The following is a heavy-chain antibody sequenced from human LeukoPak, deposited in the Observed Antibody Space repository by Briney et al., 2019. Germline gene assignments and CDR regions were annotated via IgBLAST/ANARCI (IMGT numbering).Heavy chain of an antibody. V-gene: IGHV3-33*06. Sequence: PGGSLRLSCAASGFTFFTYGMHWVRQAPGKGLEWVALIWYDGSYKYYADSVKGRFTISRDNSKSTLYLQMNGLRAEDTAVYYCAKDLGISGWHLDYWGQGTMVTVSS. CDR1: GFTFFTYG. CDR3: AKDLGISGWHLDY. J-gene: IGHJ4*02. CDR2: IWYDGSYK. D-gene: IGHD6-19*01.